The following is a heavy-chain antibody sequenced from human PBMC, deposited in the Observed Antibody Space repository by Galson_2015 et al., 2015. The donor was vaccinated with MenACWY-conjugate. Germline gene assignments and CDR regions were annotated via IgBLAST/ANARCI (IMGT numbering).Heavy chain of an antibody. Sequence: SLRLSCAASRFTFSSYSMNWVRQAPGKGLEWISYISSDGSTKYYADSVKGRFTISRDNAKNSLYPQMNSLRDEDPAVYYCAKDGGVAVAGRFDPWGQGTLVTVAS. D-gene: IGHD6-19*01. CDR2: ISSDGSTK. CDR3: AKDGGVAVAGRFDP. J-gene: IGHJ5*02. CDR1: RFTFSSYS. V-gene: IGHV3-48*02.